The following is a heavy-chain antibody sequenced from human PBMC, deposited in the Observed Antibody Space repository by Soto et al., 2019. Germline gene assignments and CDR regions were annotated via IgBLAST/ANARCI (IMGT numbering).Heavy chain of an antibody. CDR1: GGSISSSSYY. J-gene: IGHJ6*02. V-gene: IGHV4-39*01. CDR3: ARPVVLKGSYYGMDV. D-gene: IGHD2-15*01. Sequence: SETLSLTCTVSGGSISSSSYYWGWIRQPPGKGLEWIGSIYYSGSTYYNPSLKSRVTISVDTSKNQFSLKLSSVTAADTAVYYCARPVVLKGSYYGMDVWGQGTTVTSP. CDR2: IYYSGST.